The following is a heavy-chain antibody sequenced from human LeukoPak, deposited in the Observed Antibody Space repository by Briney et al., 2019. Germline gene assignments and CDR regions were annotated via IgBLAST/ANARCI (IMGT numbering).Heavy chain of an antibody. D-gene: IGHD1-7*01. CDR1: GFTFSNAW. Sequence: GSLRLSCAASGFTFSNAWMSWVRQPPGKGLEWIGNLYYSGTTYYNPSLKSRLTISVDTSKNLFSLHLRSVTAADTAVYYCATVGRWNYHSEYWGQGSLVTVSS. V-gene: IGHV4-4*02. CDR3: ATVGRWNYHSEY. J-gene: IGHJ4*02. CDR2: LYYSGTT.